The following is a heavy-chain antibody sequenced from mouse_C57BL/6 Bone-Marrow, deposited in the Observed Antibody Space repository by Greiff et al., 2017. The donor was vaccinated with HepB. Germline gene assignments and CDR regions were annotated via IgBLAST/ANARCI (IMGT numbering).Heavy chain of an antibody. V-gene: IGHV1-81*01. CDR2: IYPRSGNT. D-gene: IGHD2-12*01. Sequence: QVQLKQSGAELARPGASVKLSCKASGYTFTSYGISWVKQRTGQGLEWIGEIYPRSGNTYYNEKFKGKATLTADKSSSTAYMELRSLTSEDSAVYFCARSRGYYKRYFDVWGTGTTVTVSS. CDR1: GYTFTSYG. J-gene: IGHJ1*03. CDR3: ARSRGYYKRYFDV.